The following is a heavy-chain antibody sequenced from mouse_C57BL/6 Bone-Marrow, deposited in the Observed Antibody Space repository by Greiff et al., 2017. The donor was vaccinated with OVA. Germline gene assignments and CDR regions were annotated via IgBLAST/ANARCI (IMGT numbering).Heavy chain of an antibody. D-gene: IGHD1-1*01. CDR3: AREYGREGGDWYFDF. Sequence: EVKVVESGGGLVQSGRSLRLSCATSGFTFSDFYMEWVRQAPGKGLEWIAASRNKANDYTTEYSASVKGRFIVYRDTSQSILYLQMNALRAEDTAIYYCAREYGREGGDWYFDFWGTGTTVTVSS. CDR2: SRNKANDYTT. J-gene: IGHJ1*03. V-gene: IGHV7-1*01. CDR1: GFTFSDFY.